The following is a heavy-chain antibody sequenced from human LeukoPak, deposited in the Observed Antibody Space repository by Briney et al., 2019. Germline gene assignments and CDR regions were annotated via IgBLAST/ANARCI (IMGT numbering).Heavy chain of an antibody. CDR1: CGSITNSF. D-gene: IGHD1-26*01. J-gene: IGHJ3*02. V-gene: IGHV4-59*01. Sequence: SETLSLTCTVSCGSITNSFWSWIRQPPGKGLEWIAYVHYSEKTNYNPSLKNRLIISLDASKNQLSLMLSSVTAADTAVYYCARDRRWEQLHAFDIWGQGTMVTVSS. CDR2: VHYSEKT. CDR3: ARDRRWEQLHAFDI.